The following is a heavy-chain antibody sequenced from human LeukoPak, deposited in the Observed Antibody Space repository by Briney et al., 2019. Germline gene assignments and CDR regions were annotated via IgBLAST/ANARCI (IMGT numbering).Heavy chain of an antibody. D-gene: IGHD6-13*01. CDR3: ATIAAAGPGRAPYYFDY. J-gene: IGHJ4*02. CDR1: GYTLTELS. Sequence: ASVKVSCKVSGYTLTELSMHWVRQAPGKGLEWMGGFDPEDGETIYAQKFQGRVTMTEDTSTDTAYMELSSLRSEDTAVYYCATIAAAGPGRAPYYFDYWGQGTLVTVSS. V-gene: IGHV1-24*01. CDR2: FDPEDGET.